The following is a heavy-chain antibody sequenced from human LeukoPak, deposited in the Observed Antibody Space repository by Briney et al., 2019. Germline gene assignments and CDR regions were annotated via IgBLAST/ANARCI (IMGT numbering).Heavy chain of an antibody. D-gene: IGHD5-12*01. CDR2: IYYSGST. CDR3: ARAGPYSGYDQYYFDY. Sequence: PSGTLSLTCTVSGGSISSGGYYWSWIRQHPGKGLEWIGYIYYSGSTYYNPSLKSRVTISVDTSKNQFSLKLSSVTAADTAVYYCARAGPYSGYDQYYFDYWGQGTLVTVSS. CDR1: GGSISSGGYY. J-gene: IGHJ4*02. V-gene: IGHV4-31*03.